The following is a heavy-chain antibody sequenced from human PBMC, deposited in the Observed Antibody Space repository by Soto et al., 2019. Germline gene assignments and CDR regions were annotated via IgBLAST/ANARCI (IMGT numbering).Heavy chain of an antibody. CDR2: ISYDGSNK. D-gene: IGHD1-1*01. CDR1: GFTFSSYV. V-gene: IGHV3-30-3*01. J-gene: IGHJ4*02. Sequence: QVQLVECGGDVVQPGKSLRLSCAASGFTFSSYVMHWVRQAPGKGLEWVAVISYDGSNKYYADSVKGRFTISRDNSKNTLYLQMNSLRAEDTAVYYCARTPNWYYFDYWVQGTLVTVSS. CDR3: ARTPNWYYFDY.